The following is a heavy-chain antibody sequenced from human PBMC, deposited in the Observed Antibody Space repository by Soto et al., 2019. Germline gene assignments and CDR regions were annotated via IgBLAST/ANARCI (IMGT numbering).Heavy chain of an antibody. J-gene: IGHJ4*02. Sequence: QVQLVESGGGVVQPGRFLRLSCAASGFTFSSYGMHWVRQAPGKGLEWVAVISYDGSNKYYADSVKGRFTISRDNSKNTLYLQMNSLRAEDTAVYYCATAPEYYFDYWGQGTLVTVSS. D-gene: IGHD3-10*01. CDR2: ISYDGSNK. CDR3: ATAPEYYFDY. V-gene: IGHV3-30*03. CDR1: GFTFSSYG.